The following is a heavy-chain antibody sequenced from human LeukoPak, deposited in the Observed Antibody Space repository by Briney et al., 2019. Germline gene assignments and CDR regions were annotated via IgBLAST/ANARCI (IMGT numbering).Heavy chain of an antibody. V-gene: IGHV4-30-4*01. CDR3: ARDRAVTRDFDY. CDR1: GGSISSGDYY. J-gene: IGHJ4*02. Sequence: SQTLALTCTVSGGSISSGDYYWSWIRQPPGRALEWIGYIYYSGSTYYNPSLKTPVTISVDTSKNQFSLKLSSVTAADTAVYYCARDRAVTRDFDYWGQGTLVTVSS. CDR2: IYYSGST. D-gene: IGHD4-17*01.